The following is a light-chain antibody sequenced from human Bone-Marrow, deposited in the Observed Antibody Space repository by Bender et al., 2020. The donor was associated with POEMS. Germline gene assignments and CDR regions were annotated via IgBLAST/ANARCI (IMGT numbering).Light chain of an antibody. J-gene: IGLJ2*01. V-gene: IGLV1-40*01. Sequence: QSVLTQPPSVSGAPGQRVTISCTGSSSNTGSGYDINWYQHLPGTAPKLLIYGYNNRPSGVPDRFSGSKSGISASLAITGLQAEDEADYYCQSYDSSLSGSVFGGGTKLTVL. CDR3: QSYDSSLSGSV. CDR1: SSNTGSGYD. CDR2: GYN.